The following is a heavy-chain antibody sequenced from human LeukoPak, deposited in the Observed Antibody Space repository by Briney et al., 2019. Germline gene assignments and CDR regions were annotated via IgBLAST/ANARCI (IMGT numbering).Heavy chain of an antibody. Sequence: GGSLRLSCAASGFTFSSYSMNWVRQAPGKGLEWVSSISSSSSYIYYADSVKGRFTISRDNAKNSLYLQVNSLRAEDTAVYYCAIKQQPLHAFDIWGQGTMVTASS. CDR1: GFTFSSYS. D-gene: IGHD6-13*01. V-gene: IGHV3-21*01. CDR2: ISSSSSYI. J-gene: IGHJ3*02. CDR3: AIKQQPLHAFDI.